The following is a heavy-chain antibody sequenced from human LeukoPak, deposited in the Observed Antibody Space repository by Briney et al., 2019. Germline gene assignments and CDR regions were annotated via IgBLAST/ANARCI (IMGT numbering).Heavy chain of an antibody. CDR3: ARPRSSGSSHFDY. Sequence: SETLSLTCTVSGGSICGSDYYWSWIRQPPGKGLEWIGYIYYSGSTYYNPSPKSRAAISVDTSKNQFSLKLSSVTAADTAVYYSARPRSSGSSHFDYWGQGTLVTVSS. V-gene: IGHV4-30-4*01. CDR2: IYYSGST. J-gene: IGHJ4*02. CDR1: GGSICGSDYY. D-gene: IGHD3-22*01.